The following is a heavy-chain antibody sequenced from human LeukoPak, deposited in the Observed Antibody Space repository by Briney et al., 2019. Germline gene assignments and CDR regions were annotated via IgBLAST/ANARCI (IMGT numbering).Heavy chain of an antibody. V-gene: IGHV3-23*01. CDR2: ISGSGGST. CDR1: GFTFSTYA. J-gene: IGHJ4*02. CDR3: ARDHGSAVAGDYFDY. Sequence: GGSLRLSCAASGFTFSTYAMTWVRQAPGKGLEWVSAISGSGGSTYYADSVRGRFTISRDNSKNTLYLQMNSLRAEDTAVYYCARDHGSAVAGDYFDYWGQGTLVTVSS. D-gene: IGHD6-19*01.